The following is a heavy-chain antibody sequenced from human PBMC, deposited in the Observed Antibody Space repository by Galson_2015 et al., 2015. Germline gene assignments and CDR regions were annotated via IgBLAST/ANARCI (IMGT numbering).Heavy chain of an antibody. CDR1: GFTFSDYY. V-gene: IGHV3-7*01. CDR3: AKWSAAFES. D-gene: IGHD2-8*01. CDR2: LSQDGSAT. J-gene: IGHJ4*02. Sequence: SLRLSCAASGFTFSDYYMGWVRHAPGKGLDWVAYLSQDGSATYYVKSVRGRFSISRDNAKNSLFLQMNSLRGDDTAVYYCAKWSAAFESWGQGTLVTVSS.